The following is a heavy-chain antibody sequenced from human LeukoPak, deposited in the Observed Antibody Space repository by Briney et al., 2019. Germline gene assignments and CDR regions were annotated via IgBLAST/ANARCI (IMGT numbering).Heavy chain of an antibody. D-gene: IGHD3-16*01. CDR3: ARDLGGDVGGSDY. CDR2: IYYSGTT. CDR1: GGSISSSSYY. Sequence: SETLSLTCTVSGGSISSSSYYWGWIRQPPGKGLEWIGSIYYSGTTYYNPSLKDRVTISVDTSKNQFSLKLTSVTAADTAVYYCARDLGGDVGGSDYWGQGTLVTVSS. J-gene: IGHJ4*02. V-gene: IGHV4-39*07.